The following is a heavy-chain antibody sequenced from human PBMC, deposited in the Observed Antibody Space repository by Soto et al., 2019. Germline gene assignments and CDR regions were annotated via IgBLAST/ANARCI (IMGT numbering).Heavy chain of an antibody. Sequence: SLRLSCAPSGFTCSSCAMICVRQAPGRCLEWVSGISGSGRSTYSADSVTGRFTISRDNYKTKMYLQMNSLRAEDTAVYYCAKDLYSNSQFWGSFDYWGQGTLVTVSS. CDR2: ISGSGRST. D-gene: IGHD4-4*01. J-gene: IGHJ4*02. CDR3: AKDLYSNSQFWGSFDY. V-gene: IGHV3-23*01. CDR1: GFTCSSCA.